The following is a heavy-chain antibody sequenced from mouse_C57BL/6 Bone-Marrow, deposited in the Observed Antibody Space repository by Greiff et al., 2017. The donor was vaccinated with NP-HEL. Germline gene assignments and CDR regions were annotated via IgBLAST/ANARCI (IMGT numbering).Heavy chain of an antibody. V-gene: IGHV1-69*01. D-gene: IGHD1-1*01. CDR1: GYTFTSYW. CDR2: IDPSDSYT. CDR3: AREGDYYGSSLDY. J-gene: IGHJ2*01. Sequence: QVQLQQPGAELVMPGASVKLSCKASGYTFTSYWMHWVKQRPGQGLEWIGEIDPSDSYTNYNRKFKGKSTLTVDKSSSTAYMQLSSLTSEDSAVYYCAREGDYYGSSLDYWGQGTTLTVSS.